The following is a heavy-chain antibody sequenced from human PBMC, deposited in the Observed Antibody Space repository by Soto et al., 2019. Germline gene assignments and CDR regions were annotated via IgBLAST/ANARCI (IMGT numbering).Heavy chain of an antibody. CDR2: IYHSGST. D-gene: IGHD3-10*01. Sequence: PSETLSLTCAVSGGSISSSNWWSLVRHPPGKGLEWIGEIYHSGSTNYNPSLKSRVTISVDKSKNQFSLKLSSVTAADTAVYYCASSTSEGSYYGWFDPWGQGTLVTVSS. CDR1: GGSISSSNW. V-gene: IGHV4-4*02. CDR3: ASSTSEGSYYGWFDP. J-gene: IGHJ5*01.